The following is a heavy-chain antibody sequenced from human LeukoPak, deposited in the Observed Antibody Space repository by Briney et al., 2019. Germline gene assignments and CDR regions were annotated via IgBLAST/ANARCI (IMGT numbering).Heavy chain of an antibody. CDR1: GFTFSSYW. Sequence: PGGSLRLSCAASGFTFSSYWMSWVRQAPGKGLEWVANIKQDGSEKYYVDSVKGRFTISRDNAKNSLYLQMNSLRAEDTAVYYCARDPMVTTYYYYYGMDVWGKGTTVTVSS. D-gene: IGHD4-17*01. V-gene: IGHV3-7*03. CDR2: IKQDGSEK. CDR3: ARDPMVTTYYYYYGMDV. J-gene: IGHJ6*04.